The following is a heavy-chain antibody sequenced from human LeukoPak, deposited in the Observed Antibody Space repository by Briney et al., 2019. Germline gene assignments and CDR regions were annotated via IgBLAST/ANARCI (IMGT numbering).Heavy chain of an antibody. D-gene: IGHD5-18*01. Sequence: GGSLRLSCAASGFTFNNYSMHWVRQAPGKGLQWVAVILYDGSKRNYADCVQGRFTISRDNSNNALYLQMDSLRVEDTAVYYCTRDLVPIDGYHSFDYWGQGTLVSVSP. V-gene: IGHV3-30*03. CDR3: TRDLVPIDGYHSFDY. CDR1: GFTFNNYS. J-gene: IGHJ4*02. CDR2: ILYDGSKR.